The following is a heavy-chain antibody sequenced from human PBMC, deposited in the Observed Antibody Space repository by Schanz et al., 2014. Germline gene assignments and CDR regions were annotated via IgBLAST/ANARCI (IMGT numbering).Heavy chain of an antibody. J-gene: IGHJ4*02. CDR1: GFTFSTYS. CDR3: ARDRPSGYALDF. V-gene: IGHV3-48*01. D-gene: IGHD5-12*01. CDR2: ISRSSSTI. Sequence: EVLLVDSGGGLVQPGGSLRLSCGASGFTFSTYSMNWVRQAPGKGLEWVSYISRSSSTIYYADSVKGRFTISRDNSKKTLYVQMNSLRAEDTAVYYCARDRPSGYALDFWGQGTLVTVSS.